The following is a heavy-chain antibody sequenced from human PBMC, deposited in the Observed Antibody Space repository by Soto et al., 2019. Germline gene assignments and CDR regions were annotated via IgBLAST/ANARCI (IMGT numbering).Heavy chain of an antibody. Sequence: QVQLVQSGAEVKTPGSSVKVSCKASGGTLSDYAISWVRQAPGQGLEWMGGIMPTVDSANYAQNFQGRRTISADASTSTANLELSSLRSDDTAVYYCAVAAVREIMARVSSGMAVWGQGTTVIVSS. D-gene: IGHD3-10*01. J-gene: IGHJ6*02. V-gene: IGHV1-69*01. CDR2: IMPTVDSA. CDR3: AVAAVREIMARVSSGMAV. CDR1: GGTLSDYA.